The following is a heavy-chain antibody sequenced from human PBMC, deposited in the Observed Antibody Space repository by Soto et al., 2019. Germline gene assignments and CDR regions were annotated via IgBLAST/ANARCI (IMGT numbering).Heavy chain of an antibody. Sequence: PSETLSLTCAVSGGSISRSSWWSWVRQPPGKGLEWIGEIYHTGNTNYNPSLESRVTISVDKSKNQFSLNLNSVTAADTAVYYCARESRAAAGNRRYYFDYWRQGTLVTVSS. CDR1: GGSISRSSW. CDR2: IYHTGNT. CDR3: ARESRAAAGNRRYYFDY. J-gene: IGHJ4*02. D-gene: IGHD6-13*01. V-gene: IGHV4-4*02.